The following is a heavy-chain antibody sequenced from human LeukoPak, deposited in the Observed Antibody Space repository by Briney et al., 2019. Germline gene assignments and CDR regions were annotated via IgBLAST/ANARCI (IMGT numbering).Heavy chain of an antibody. V-gene: IGHV3-23*01. CDR1: GFTFSSYA. D-gene: IGHD2-2*01. Sequence: PGGSLRLSCAASGFTFSSYAMSWVRQAPGKGLEWVSAISGSGGSTYYADSVEGRFTISRDNSKNTLYFQMNSLRAKDTAVYYCARELASIADAFDIWGQGTMVTVFS. CDR2: ISGSGGST. CDR3: ARELASIADAFDI. J-gene: IGHJ3*02.